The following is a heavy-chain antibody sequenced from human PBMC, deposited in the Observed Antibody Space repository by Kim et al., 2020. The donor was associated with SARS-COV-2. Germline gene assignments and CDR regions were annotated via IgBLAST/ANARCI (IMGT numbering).Heavy chain of an antibody. J-gene: IGHJ3*02. CDR3: AREPYSGSYYRVHDAFDI. D-gene: IGHD1-26*01. V-gene: IGHV4-4*06. Sequence: KSRVTMSVDTSKNQFSLKLSSVTAADTAVYYCAREPYSGSYYRVHDAFDIWGQGTMVTVSS.